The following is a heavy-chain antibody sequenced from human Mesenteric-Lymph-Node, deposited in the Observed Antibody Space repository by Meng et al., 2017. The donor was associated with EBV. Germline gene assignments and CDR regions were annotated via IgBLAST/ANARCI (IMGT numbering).Heavy chain of an antibody. D-gene: IGHD3-9*01. J-gene: IGHJ1*01. CDR2: IFHTGST. Sequence: QLQESGHGLVTPSETLSLTCTVSGGSISSNNWWTWVRQPPGKGLEWIGEIFHTGSTNYNPSLKSRVTMSVDKSKNLFSLTLNSVIAADTAVYYCASHTTYSTTGYLFLQHWGQGTLVTVSS. CDR3: ASHTTYSTTGYLFLQH. CDR1: GGSISSNNW. V-gene: IGHV4-4*02.